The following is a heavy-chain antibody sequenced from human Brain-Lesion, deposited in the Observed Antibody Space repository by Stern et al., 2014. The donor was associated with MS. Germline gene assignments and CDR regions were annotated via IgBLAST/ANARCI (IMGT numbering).Heavy chain of an antibody. CDR2: IFYSGNT. Sequence: VQLVESGPGLVKPSETLSLTCTVAGGSVSSTSYAWAWIRQPPGKGLEWIGAIFYSGNTSYSPSHKSRLTISLDTSKNQFSLQLRSVTAADTAVYYCAGEEDIRYCSGGSCTGNWFDPWGQGTLVTVSS. J-gene: IGHJ5*02. D-gene: IGHD2-15*01. CDR1: GGSVSSTSYA. V-gene: IGHV4-39*01. CDR3: AGEEDIRYCSGGSCTGNWFDP.